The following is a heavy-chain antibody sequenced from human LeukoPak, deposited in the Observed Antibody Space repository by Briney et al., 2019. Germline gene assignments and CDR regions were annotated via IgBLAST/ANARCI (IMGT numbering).Heavy chain of an antibody. V-gene: IGHV3-30*03. D-gene: IGHD2/OR15-2a*01. CDR1: GFTFSSYG. CDR3: ARLDEVLDLDS. J-gene: IGHJ4*02. Sequence: GGSLRLSCAASGFTFSSYGMHWVRQAPGKGLEWVAVISYDGSNKYYADSVKGRFTISRDNSKNTLYLQMNSLRAEDTAIYYCARLDEVLDLDSWGQGTLVTVSS. CDR2: ISYDGSNK.